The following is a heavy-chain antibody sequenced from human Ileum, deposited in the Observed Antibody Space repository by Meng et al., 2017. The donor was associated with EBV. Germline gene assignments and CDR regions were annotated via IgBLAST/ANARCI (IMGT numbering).Heavy chain of an antibody. J-gene: IGHJ4*02. Sequence: QVQLQESGPGLLTPSGTLSPTCAVSGGSISVINWWSWVRQSPEKGLEWIGEMSDSGITHYNPSLKSRVTISADKSNNQFSLKLTSVTSADTAVYFCAKNGEKYFEYWGQGTLVTVSS. V-gene: IGHV4-4*02. CDR3: AKNGEKYFEY. CDR2: MSDSGIT. CDR1: GGSISVINW.